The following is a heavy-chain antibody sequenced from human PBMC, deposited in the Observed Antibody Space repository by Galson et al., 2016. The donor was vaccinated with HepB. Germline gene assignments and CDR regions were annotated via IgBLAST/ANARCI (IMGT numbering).Heavy chain of an antibody. D-gene: IGHD5-12*01. CDR2: ISGSDGST. Sequence: SLRLSCAASGFTFTTYTMSWVRQAPGKGLEWVSTISGSDGSTYSADSVKGRFTISRDNSKNTLFLQMNSLRAEDTAVYYCANGWILSGPLRYWGQGTLVTVSS. J-gene: IGHJ4*02. V-gene: IGHV3-23*01. CDR3: ANGWILSGPLRY. CDR1: GFTFTTYT.